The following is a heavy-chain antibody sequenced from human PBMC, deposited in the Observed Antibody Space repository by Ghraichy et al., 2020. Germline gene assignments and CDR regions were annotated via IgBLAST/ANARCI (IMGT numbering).Heavy chain of an antibody. V-gene: IGHV4-34*01. Sequence: SETLSLTCAVYGGSFSGYYWSWIRQPPGKGLEWIGEINHSGSTNYNPSLKSRVTISVDTSKNQFSLKLSSVTAADTAVYYCARGLLGLVLKNWFDPWGQGTLVTVSS. CDR1: GGSFSGYY. J-gene: IGHJ5*02. D-gene: IGHD6-19*01. CDR3: ARGLLGLVLKNWFDP. CDR2: INHSGST.